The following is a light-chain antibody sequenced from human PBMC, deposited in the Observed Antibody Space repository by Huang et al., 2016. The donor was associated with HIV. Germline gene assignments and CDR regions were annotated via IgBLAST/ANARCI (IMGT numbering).Light chain of an antibody. V-gene: IGKV1-8*01. Sequence: AIRITQSPSSLSASTGDRVTITCRASQGISSYLAWYQQKPGKAPKPLIYTASTLQSGVPSRFNDSGSGTDFTLTISCLQSEDFATYYCHQYYTYPQTFGQGTKLEIK. CDR1: QGISSY. J-gene: IGKJ2*01. CDR3: HQYYTYPQT. CDR2: TAS.